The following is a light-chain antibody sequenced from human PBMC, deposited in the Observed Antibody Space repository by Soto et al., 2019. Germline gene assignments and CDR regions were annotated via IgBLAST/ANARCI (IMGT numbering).Light chain of an antibody. CDR1: SSNIESNW. V-gene: IGLV1-44*01. CDR3: CSYAGNKTVV. Sequence: QSVVTQAPSVSGTPGQRVTISCSGSSSNIESNWVYWYQQLPGTAPKLLIYNNNQRPSGVPDRFSGSKSGNTASLTISGLQAEDEAVYFCCSYAGNKTVVFGGGTQLTVL. CDR2: NNN. J-gene: IGLJ3*02.